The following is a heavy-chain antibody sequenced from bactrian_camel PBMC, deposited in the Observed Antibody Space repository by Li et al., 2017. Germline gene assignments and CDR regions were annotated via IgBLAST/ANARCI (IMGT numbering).Heavy chain of an antibody. D-gene: IGHD6*01. CDR2: IDSDGIA. Sequence: HVQLVESGGGSVQAGGSLRLSCGASGSIYGDACVGWLRQAPGKEREGVAAIDSDGIASYADSVKGRFTISQDSAKNILYLQMNSPKSEDTAMYYCRRVCRRKDGIRYGSSWGQGTQVTVS. J-gene: IGHJ6*01. CDR3: RRVCRRKDGIRYGSS. CDR1: GSIYGDAC. V-gene: IGHV3S53*01.